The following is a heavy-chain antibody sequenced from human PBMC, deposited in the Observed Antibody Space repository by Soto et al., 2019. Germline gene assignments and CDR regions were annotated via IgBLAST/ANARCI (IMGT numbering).Heavy chain of an antibody. CDR1: GGTFSSYA. CDR2: IIPIFGTA. D-gene: IGHD3-16*01. CDR3: ARDRDGELGDRPNYYYGMDV. J-gene: IGHJ6*02. Sequence: ASVKVSCKASGGTFSSYAISWVRQAPGQGLEWMGGIIPIFGTANYAQKFQGRVTITADESTSTAYMELSSLRSEDTAVYYCARDRDGELGDRPNYYYGMDVWGQGTTVTVSS. V-gene: IGHV1-69*13.